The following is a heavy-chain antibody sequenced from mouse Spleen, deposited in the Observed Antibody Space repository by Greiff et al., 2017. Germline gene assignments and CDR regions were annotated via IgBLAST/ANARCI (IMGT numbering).Heavy chain of an antibody. D-gene: IGHD2-5*01. CDR3: ARQGYSNYPYWYFDV. J-gene: IGHJ1*01. Sequence: EVKLVESGGGLVKPGGSLKLSCAASGFTFSDYGMHWVRQAPEKGLEWVAYISSGSSTIYYADTVKGRFTISRDNAKNTLFLQMTSLRSEDTAMYYCARQGYSNYPYWYFDVWGAGTTVTVSS. CDR1: GFTFSDYG. CDR2: ISSGSSTI. V-gene: IGHV5-17*01.